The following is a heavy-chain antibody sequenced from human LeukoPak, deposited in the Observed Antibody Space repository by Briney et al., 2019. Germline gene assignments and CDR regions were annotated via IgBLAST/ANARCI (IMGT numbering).Heavy chain of an antibody. CDR3: VRYFSGRGYISADADY. V-gene: IGHV1-8*01. CDR2: MNPSGHT. J-gene: IGHJ4*02. Sequence: REASVKVSCKASGYTFTSYDINWLRQATGQGLEWMGWMNPSGHTGYAQKFQGRVIMTRDTSTGTVYMELSGLRSEDTAVYYCVRYFSGRGYISADADYWGQGTLVTVSS. CDR1: GYTFTSYD. D-gene: IGHD5-18*01.